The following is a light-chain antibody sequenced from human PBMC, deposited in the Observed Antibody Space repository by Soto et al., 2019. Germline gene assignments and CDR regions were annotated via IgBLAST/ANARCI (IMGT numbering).Light chain of an antibody. J-gene: IGKJ4*01. Sequence: DIVMTQSPDSLAVPLGERATINCKSSQNLFWTSNNRNYLAWYQQTPGQPPKLLIHWSSTRESGVTDRFSGSESGKDFTPTISRLQAEDVAVYYCQHDWTRPLTFGGGTKVEIK. CDR1: QNLFWTSNNRNY. CDR3: QHDWTRPLT. CDR2: WSS. V-gene: IGKV4-1*01.